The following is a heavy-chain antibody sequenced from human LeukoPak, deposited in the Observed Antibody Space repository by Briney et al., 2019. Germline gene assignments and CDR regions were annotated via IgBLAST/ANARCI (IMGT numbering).Heavy chain of an antibody. D-gene: IGHD6-13*01. V-gene: IGHV4-34*01. CDR2: INHSGST. CDR1: GGSFSGYY. CDR3: ARVITGYSSSWYCFDY. Sequence: SETLSLTCAVYGGSFSGYYWSWIRQPPGKGLEWIGEINHSGSTNYNPSLKSRVTISVDTSKTQFSLKLSSVTAADTAVYYCARVITGYSSSWYCFDYWGQGTLVTVSS. J-gene: IGHJ4*02.